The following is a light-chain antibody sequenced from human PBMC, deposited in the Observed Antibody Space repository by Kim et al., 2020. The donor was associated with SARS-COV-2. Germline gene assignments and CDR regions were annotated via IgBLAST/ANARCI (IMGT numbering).Light chain of an antibody. Sequence: LTQDPAVSVALGQTVRITCQGDSLRSYYASWYQQKPGQAPVLVIYGKNNRPSGIPDRFSGSSSGNTASLTITGAQAEDEADYYCKSRDSSGKVVFGGGTKLTVL. CDR1: SLRSYY. CDR2: GKN. V-gene: IGLV3-19*01. CDR3: KSRDSSGKVV. J-gene: IGLJ2*01.